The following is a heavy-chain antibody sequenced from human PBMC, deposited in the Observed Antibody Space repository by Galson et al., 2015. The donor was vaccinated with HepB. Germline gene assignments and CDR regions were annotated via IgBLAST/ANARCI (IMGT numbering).Heavy chain of an antibody. J-gene: IGHJ6*04. CDR1: GGTFSSYA. D-gene: IGHD3-3*01. V-gene: IGHV1-69*13. CDR2: IIPIFGTA. CDR3: ASGLRFLEWLDV. Sequence: SVKVSCKASGGTFSSYAISWVRQAPGQGLEWMGGIIPIFGTANCAQKFQGRVTITADESTSTAYKELSSLRSEDTAVYYCASGLRFLEWLDVWGKGTTVTVSS.